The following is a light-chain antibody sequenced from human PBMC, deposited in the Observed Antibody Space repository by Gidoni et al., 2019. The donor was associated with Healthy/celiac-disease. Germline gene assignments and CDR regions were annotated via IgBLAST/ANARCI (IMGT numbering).Light chain of an antibody. Sequence: EIVMTQSPATLSVSPGERATLSCRASQSVNSNLAWYQQKPGQAPRLLIYGASTRATGIPARFRGSGSGTEFTLTISILQSEDFAVYYCQQYNNWPPLTFGGXTKVEIK. CDR1: QSVNSN. CDR2: GAS. V-gene: IGKV3-15*01. J-gene: IGKJ4*01. CDR3: QQYNNWPPLT.